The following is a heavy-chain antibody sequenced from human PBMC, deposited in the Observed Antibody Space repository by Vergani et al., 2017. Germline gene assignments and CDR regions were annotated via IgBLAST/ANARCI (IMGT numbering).Heavy chain of an antibody. CDR2: MNPNSGNT. V-gene: IGHV1-8*02. J-gene: IGHJ3*02. Sequence: QVQLVQSGAEVKKPGASVKVSCKASGYTFTSYDINWVRQATGQGLEWMGWMNPNSGNTGYAQKLQGRVTMTTDTSTSTAYMELRSLRSDDTAVYYCARGPSYSSTSRQSFVGPIWGQGTMVTVSS. CDR1: GYTFTSYD. D-gene: IGHD2-2*01. CDR3: ARGPSYSSTSRQSFVGPI.